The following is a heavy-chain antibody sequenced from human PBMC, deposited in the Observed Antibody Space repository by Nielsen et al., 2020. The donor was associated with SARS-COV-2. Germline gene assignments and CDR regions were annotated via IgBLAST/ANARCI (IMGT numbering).Heavy chain of an antibody. Sequence: GESLKISCAASGFNFSSYAMNWVRQAPGKGLGWVSFISTSSGYIHYADSVKGRFTTSRDNAKNSLYLQMKSLRVEDTAVYYCARDHIVANIDLDYWGHGTLVTVSS. V-gene: IGHV3-21*05. CDR1: GFNFSSYA. D-gene: IGHD5-12*01. CDR2: ISTSSGYI. J-gene: IGHJ4*01. CDR3: ARDHIVANIDLDY.